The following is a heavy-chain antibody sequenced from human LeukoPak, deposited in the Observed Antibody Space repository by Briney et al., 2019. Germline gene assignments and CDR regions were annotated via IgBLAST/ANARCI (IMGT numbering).Heavy chain of an antibody. D-gene: IGHD6-13*01. CDR1: GFTFSSYE. J-gene: IGHJ6*02. CDR2: ISSGGSTI. V-gene: IGHV3-48*03. CDR3: ARIAGYNYVMDV. Sequence: PGGSLRLSCAASGFTFSSYEMNWVRQAPGKGLECISYISSGGSTIYYADSVKGRFTISRDNAQNSLSLQMNSLRAEDTAVYYCARIAGYNYVMDVWGQGTTVTVSS.